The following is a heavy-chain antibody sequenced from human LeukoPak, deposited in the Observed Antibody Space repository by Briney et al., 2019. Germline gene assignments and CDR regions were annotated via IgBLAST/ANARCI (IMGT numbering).Heavy chain of an antibody. CDR2: IIPIFGTA. J-gene: IGHJ4*02. CDR1: GYTFTSYG. V-gene: IGHV1-69*13. D-gene: IGHD5-18*01. CDR3: AVFSKIQSGYNL. Sequence: GASVKVSCKASGYTFTSYGISWVRQAPGQGLEWMGGIIPIFGTANYAQKFQGRVTITADESTSTAYMELSSLRSEDTAVYYCAVFSKIQSGYNLWGQGTLVTVSS.